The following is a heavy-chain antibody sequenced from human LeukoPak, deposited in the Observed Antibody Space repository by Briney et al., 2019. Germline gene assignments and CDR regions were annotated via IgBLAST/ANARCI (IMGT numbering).Heavy chain of an antibody. CDR3: ARGREMATTIDY. V-gene: IGHV4-34*01. Sequence: SETLSLTCAAYGGSFSGYYWSWIRQPPGKGLEWIGEINHSGSTNYNPSLKSRVTISVDTSKNQFSLKLSSVTAADTAVYYCARGREMATTIDYWGQGTLVTVSS. J-gene: IGHJ4*02. CDR2: INHSGST. D-gene: IGHD5-24*01. CDR1: GGSFSGYY.